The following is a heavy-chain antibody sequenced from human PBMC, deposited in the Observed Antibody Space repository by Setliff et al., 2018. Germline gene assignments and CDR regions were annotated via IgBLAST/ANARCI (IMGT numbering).Heavy chain of an antibody. CDR1: GGSFSGYY. J-gene: IGHJ5*02. CDR3: ARLVETSTWGNWFDP. CDR2: MSASGTST. V-gene: IGHV3-23*01. Sequence: ETLSLTCAVYGGSFSGYYWSWIRQPPGKGLEWVSAMSASGTSTYHADSVKGRFTISGDNSKNTLYLQMNSLRAEDTAVYYCARLVETSTWGNWFDPWGQGTLVTVSS. D-gene: IGHD3-9*01.